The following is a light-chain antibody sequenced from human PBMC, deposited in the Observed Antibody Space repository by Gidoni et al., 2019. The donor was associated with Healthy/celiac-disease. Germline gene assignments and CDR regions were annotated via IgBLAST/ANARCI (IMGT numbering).Light chain of an antibody. Sequence: DIQRTQSPSSLSASVGDRVTITCRASQSISSYLNWYQQKPGKAPKLLIYAASSLQSGVPSRFSGSGSGTDFTLTISNLQPEDFATYYCQQSYSTWITFXXXTRLEIK. CDR2: AAS. J-gene: IGKJ5*01. V-gene: IGKV1-39*01. CDR3: QQSYSTWIT. CDR1: QSISSY.